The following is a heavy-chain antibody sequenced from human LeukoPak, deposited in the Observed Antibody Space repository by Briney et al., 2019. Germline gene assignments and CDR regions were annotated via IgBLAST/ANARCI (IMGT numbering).Heavy chain of an antibody. D-gene: IGHD1-26*01. V-gene: IGHV4-59*01. Sequence: PSETLSLTCTVSGGSISSYYWSWIRQPPGKGLEGIGYIYYSGSTNYNPSLKSRVTISVDTSKNQFSLRLSSVTAADTAVYYCARVRIGETSYDASDVWGLGTMVTVSS. J-gene: IGHJ3*01. CDR2: IYYSGST. CDR1: GGSISSYY. CDR3: ARVRIGETSYDASDV.